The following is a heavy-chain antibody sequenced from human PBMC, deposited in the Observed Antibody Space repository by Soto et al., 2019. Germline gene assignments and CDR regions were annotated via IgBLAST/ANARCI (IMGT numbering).Heavy chain of an antibody. D-gene: IGHD5-12*01. CDR3: ARDSSRGYSGYDLDY. CDR2: IWYDGSNK. J-gene: IGHJ4*02. V-gene: IGHV3-33*01. Sequence: QVQLVESGGGVVQPGRSLRLSCAASGFTFSSYGMHWVRQAPGKGLEWVAVIWYDGSNKYYADSVKGRFTISRDNSKXXXXXXXXXXXXXDTAVYYCARDSSRGYSGYDLDYWGQGTLVTVSS. CDR1: GFTFSSYG.